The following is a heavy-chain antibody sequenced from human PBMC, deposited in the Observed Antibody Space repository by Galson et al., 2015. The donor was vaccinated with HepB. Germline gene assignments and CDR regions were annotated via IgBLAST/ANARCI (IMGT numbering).Heavy chain of an antibody. CDR3: ARDPASGYVSAPGY. CDR1: GFTVSSNY. CDR2: IYTGGST. J-gene: IGHJ4*02. D-gene: IGHD5-12*01. V-gene: IGHV3-66*01. Sequence: SLRLSCAASGFTVSSNYMSWVRQAPGKGLEWVSVIYTGGSTYYADSVKGRFTISRDNSKNTLYLQMNSLRAEDTAVYYCARDPASGYVSAPGYWGQGTLVTVSS.